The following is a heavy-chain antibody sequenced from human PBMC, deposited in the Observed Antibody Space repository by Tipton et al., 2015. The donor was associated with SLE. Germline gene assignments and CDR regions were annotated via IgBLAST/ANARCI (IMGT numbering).Heavy chain of an antibody. V-gene: IGHV5-51*03. CDR1: GYSFTNYW. D-gene: IGHD6-13*01. CDR2: IYPTDSDT. CDR3: ARRNDMAATGYWYFDL. Sequence: QLVQSGVEVKKSGESLKISCKGSGYSFTNYWIGWVRQMPGKGLEWMGIIYPTDSDTRYSPSFQGQVTISADKSINTAYLQWSSLKASDTAMYYCARRNDMAATGYWYFDLWGRGTLVTVSS. J-gene: IGHJ2*01.